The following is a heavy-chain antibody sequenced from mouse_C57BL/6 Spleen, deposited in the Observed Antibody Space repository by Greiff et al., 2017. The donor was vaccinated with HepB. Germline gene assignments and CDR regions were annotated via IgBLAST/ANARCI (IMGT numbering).Heavy chain of an antibody. V-gene: IGHV1-69*01. CDR3: ARRHYYGSSYRYYAMDY. Sequence: VQLQQPGAELVMPGASVKLSCKASGYTFTSYWMHWVKQRPGQGLEWIGEIDPSDSYTNYNQKFKGKSTLTVDKSSSTAYMQLSSLTSVDSAVYYCARRHYYGSSYRYYAMDYWGQGTSVTVSS. CDR2: IDPSDSYT. J-gene: IGHJ4*01. CDR1: GYTFTSYW. D-gene: IGHD1-1*01.